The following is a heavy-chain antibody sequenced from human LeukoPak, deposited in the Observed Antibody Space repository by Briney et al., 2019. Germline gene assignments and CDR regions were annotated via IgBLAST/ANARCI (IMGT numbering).Heavy chain of an antibody. CDR2: IKQDGSAQ. D-gene: IGHD3-10*01. V-gene: IGHV3-7*01. CDR1: GVTFTTYW. J-gene: IGHJ5*02. CDR3: ARPLMFYYGSDTYFWFYP. Sequence: VGSLRLSCAASGVTFTTYWMGWVRQAPGQGLEWVANIKQDGSAQYYVDTVKGRFTISTDNATNSLSIEMNSLRAEDTAVYYCARPLMFYYGSDTYFWFYPWSEGTLVTV.